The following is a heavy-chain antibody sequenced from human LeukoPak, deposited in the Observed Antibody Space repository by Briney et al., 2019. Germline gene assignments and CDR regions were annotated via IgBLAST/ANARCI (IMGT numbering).Heavy chain of an antibody. D-gene: IGHD5-18*01. J-gene: IGHJ4*02. CDR2: INQDGSEK. Sequence: PGGSLRLSCAASGFTFTDYWMSWVRQAPGKGLEWVANINQDGSEKNYVDSVKGRFTISRDNVKNSLYLQMNFLRGEDTAVYYCARAGYTYTTLYYWGPGTLVTVSS. CDR3: ARAGYTYTTLYY. CDR1: GFTFTDYW. V-gene: IGHV3-7*01.